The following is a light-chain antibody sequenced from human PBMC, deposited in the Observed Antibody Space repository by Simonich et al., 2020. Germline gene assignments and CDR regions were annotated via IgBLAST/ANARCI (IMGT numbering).Light chain of an antibody. CDR1: QSVSSSY. CDR3: QQYYGTPYT. V-gene: IGKV3-20*01. J-gene: IGKJ2*01. Sequence: EIVLTQSPGTLSLSPGERATLSCRASQSVSSSYLAWYQQKPGQAPRLLFYGASSRATGIPDRFSGSGSGTDFTLTISSLQAEDLAVYYCQQYYGTPYTFGQGTKLEIK. CDR2: GAS.